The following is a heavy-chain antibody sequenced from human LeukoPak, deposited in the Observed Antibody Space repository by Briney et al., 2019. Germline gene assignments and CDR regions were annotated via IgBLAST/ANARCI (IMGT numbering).Heavy chain of an antibody. CDR3: ARVGDFWSGSDY. D-gene: IGHD3-3*01. V-gene: IGHV1-2*06. Sequence: ASVKVSCKASGYTFTSYYMHWVRQAPGQGLEWMGRINPNSGGTNYAQKFQGRVTMTRDTSISTAYMELSRLRSDDTAVYYCARVGDFWSGSDYWGQGTLVTVSS. CDR2: INPNSGGT. CDR1: GYTFTSYY. J-gene: IGHJ4*02.